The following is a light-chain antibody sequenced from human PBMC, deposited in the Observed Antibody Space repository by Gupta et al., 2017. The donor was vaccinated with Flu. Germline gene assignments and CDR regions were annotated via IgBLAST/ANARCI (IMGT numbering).Light chain of an antibody. CDR2: TAS. V-gene: IGKV1D-12*01. CDR1: QHISTW. CDR3: QQASSFPLT. Sequence: PSSVSASVGDRVTITCRASQHISTWLAWYQQKPGKAPELLIHTASSLQRGDPSRFSGSGFGTDFTLTISSLQPDDFATYYCQQASSFPLTFGGGTIVEIK. J-gene: IGKJ4*01.